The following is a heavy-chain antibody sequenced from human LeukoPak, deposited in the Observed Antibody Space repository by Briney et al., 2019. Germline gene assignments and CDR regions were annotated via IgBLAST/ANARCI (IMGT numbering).Heavy chain of an antibody. D-gene: IGHD4-11*01. CDR2: IYSSGST. J-gene: IGHJ4*02. CDR3: ARAFDYTGGFEH. V-gene: IGHV4-4*07. Sequence: SETLSLTCTVSGGSLSSYYWSWIRQPAGKGLEWIGRIYSSGSTNYNPSLNSRVTMSVDTSKNQLSLRLSSVTAADTAVYYCARAFDYTGGFEHWGQGTLVTVSS. CDR1: GGSLSSYY.